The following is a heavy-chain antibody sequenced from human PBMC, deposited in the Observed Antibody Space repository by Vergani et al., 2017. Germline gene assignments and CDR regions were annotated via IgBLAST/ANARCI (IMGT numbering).Heavy chain of an antibody. J-gene: IGHJ5*02. CDR3: ARLGIAARPRGWFDP. CDR2: IIPIFGTA. V-gene: IGHV1-69*01. Sequence: QVQLVQSGAEVKKPGASVKVSCKASGYTFTSYYMHWVRQAPGQGLEWMGGIIPIFGTANYAQKFQGRVMITADESTSTAYMELSSLRSEDTAVYYCARLGIAARPRGWFDPWGQGTLVTVSS. D-gene: IGHD6-6*01. CDR1: GYTFTSYY.